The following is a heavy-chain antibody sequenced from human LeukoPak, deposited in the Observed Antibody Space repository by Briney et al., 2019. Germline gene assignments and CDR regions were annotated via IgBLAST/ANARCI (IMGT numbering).Heavy chain of an antibody. CDR2: INHSGST. D-gene: IGHD3-3*01. J-gene: IGHJ6*02. Sequence: SETLSLTCAVYGGSFSGYYWSWIRQPPGKGLEWIGEINHSGSTNYNPSLKSRVTISVDTSKNQFSLKLSSVTAADTAVYYCARIRAYYDFWSGSGFGRYYYYGMDVWGQGTTVTVSS. CDR3: ARIRAYYDFWSGSGFGRYYYYGMDV. V-gene: IGHV4-34*01. CDR1: GGSFSGYY.